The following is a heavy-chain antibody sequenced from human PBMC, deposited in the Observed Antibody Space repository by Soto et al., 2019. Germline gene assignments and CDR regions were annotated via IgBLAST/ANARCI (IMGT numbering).Heavy chain of an antibody. V-gene: IGHV4-59*01. CDR3: AKAPGSYYIPPSRYFDY. CDR1: GGSISSYY. J-gene: IGHJ4*02. CDR2: ISYIGST. Sequence: PSETLSLTCTVSGGSISSYYWSWIRQPPGKGLDWIGYISYIGSTNYNPSLKSRVTMSVDTSKNQFSLKLSSVTAADTAVYYCAKAPGSYYIPPSRYFDYWGQGTLVTVSS. D-gene: IGHD3-10*01.